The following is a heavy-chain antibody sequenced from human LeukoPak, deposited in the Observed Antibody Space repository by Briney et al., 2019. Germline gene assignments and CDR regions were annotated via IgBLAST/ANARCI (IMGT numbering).Heavy chain of an antibody. J-gene: IGHJ4*02. V-gene: IGHV3-48*01. CDR2: ISSSGNII. D-gene: IGHD3-3*01. CDR1: GFTFSSYS. Sequence: GGSLRLSCAASGFTFSSYSMNWVRQAPGKGLEWVSYISSSGNIIYHADSVKGRFTISRDNAKNSLYLQMNSLRAEDTAAYYCARMTYYDFWSGYYKDDFWGQGTLVTVSS. CDR3: ARMTYYDFWSGYYKDDF.